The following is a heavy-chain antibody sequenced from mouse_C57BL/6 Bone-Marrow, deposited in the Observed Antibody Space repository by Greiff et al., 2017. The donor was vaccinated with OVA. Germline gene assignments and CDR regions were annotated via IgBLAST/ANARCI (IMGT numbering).Heavy chain of an antibody. D-gene: IGHD4-1*01. CDR1: GYTFTSYW. CDR2: IHPNSGST. Sequence: QVQLQQPGAELVKPGASVKLSCKASGYTFTSYWMHWVKQRPGQGLEWIGMIHPNSGSTNYNEKFKSKATLTVDKSSSTAYRQLRSLKSEDSAVYYCARRGGWDGFDYWGQGTTLTVSS. J-gene: IGHJ2*01. CDR3: ARRGGWDGFDY. V-gene: IGHV1-64*01.